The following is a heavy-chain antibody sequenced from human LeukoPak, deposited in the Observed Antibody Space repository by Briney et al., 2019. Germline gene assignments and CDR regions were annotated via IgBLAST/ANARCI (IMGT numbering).Heavy chain of an antibody. D-gene: IGHD6-6*01. CDR1: GGSISSSSYY. CDR2: IYYSGST. V-gene: IGHV4-39*07. CDR3: ARAARPISRFDN. Sequence: SETLSLTCTVSGGSISSSSYYWGWIRQPPGKGLEWIGSIYYSGSTYYNPSLKSRVTISVDTSKNQFSLKLSSVTAADTAVYYCARAARPISRFDNWGQGTLVTVSS. J-gene: IGHJ4*02.